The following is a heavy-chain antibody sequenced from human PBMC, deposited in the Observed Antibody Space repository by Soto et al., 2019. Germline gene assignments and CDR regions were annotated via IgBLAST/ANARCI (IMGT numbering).Heavy chain of an antibody. CDR1: GYSFTSLD. J-gene: IGHJ4*02. D-gene: IGHD1-26*01. CDR3: ARGVTAGVDY. CDR2: MQPSSGRT. V-gene: IGHV1-8*01. Sequence: QVQLVQSGAEVREPGASVKVSCKASGYSFTSLDINWVRQTTGQGLERMGWMQPSSGRTGYAQKFQGIVTMTSDTSINTAYMEMSSLTSDDTAFSYCARGVTAGVDYWGQGTLVTVSS.